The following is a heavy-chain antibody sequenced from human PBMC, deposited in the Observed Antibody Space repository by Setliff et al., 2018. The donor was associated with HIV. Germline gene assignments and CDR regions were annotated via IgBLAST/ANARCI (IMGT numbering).Heavy chain of an antibody. CDR2: INTDAWNP. J-gene: IGHJ6*03. V-gene: IGHV7-4-1*02. CDR3: ARGLGVRHGPHCYMDV. CDR1: GYSFSSYV. Sequence: GASVKVSCKTSGYSFSSYVINWVRQAPGQGLEWMGWINTDAWNPTYAQGFTGRFVFSLDTSVRTAYLQISSLKAEDTAVYYCARGLGVRHGPHCYMDVWGKGTTVTVS. D-gene: IGHD3-16*01.